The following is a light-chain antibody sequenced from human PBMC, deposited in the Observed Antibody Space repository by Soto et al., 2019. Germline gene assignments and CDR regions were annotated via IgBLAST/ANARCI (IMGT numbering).Light chain of an antibody. J-gene: IGKJ1*01. CDR2: DAS. CDR1: QSVSSY. V-gene: IGKV3-20*01. Sequence: EIVMTQSPCTLSLSPGERATLSCRASQSVSSYLAWYQQRPGKAPRLLISDASDRATGISERFSGSGSGADFTLTISSLVPEDFAVYYCQQYGDSPVTFGQGTKVDIK. CDR3: QQYGDSPVT.